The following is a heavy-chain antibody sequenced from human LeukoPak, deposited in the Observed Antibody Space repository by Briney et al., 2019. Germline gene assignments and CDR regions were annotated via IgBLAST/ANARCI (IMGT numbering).Heavy chain of an antibody. CDR1: GFTFSSYA. D-gene: IGHD3-10*02. J-gene: IGHJ5*02. CDR3: AKGRVPEVADWSDR. V-gene: IGHV3-23*01. Sequence: PGGSLRLSCAASGFTFSSYAMSWVRQAPGKGLEWVSAISGSGGSTYYADSVKGRFTISRDNSKTTLYLQMNSLRAEDTAVYYWAKGRVPEVADWSDRWGQGTLVTVSS. CDR2: ISGSGGST.